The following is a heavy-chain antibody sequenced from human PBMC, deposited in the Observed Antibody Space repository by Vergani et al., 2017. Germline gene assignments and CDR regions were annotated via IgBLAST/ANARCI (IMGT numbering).Heavy chain of an antibody. D-gene: IGHD2-15*01. CDR1: GGPINSHNYY. CDR3: ARGSCLGGSCDKPLFDY. J-gene: IGHJ4*02. Sequence: QVQLQESCPGLVKPSQTLSLTCTVSGGPINSHNYYWSWIRQPAGKGLEWIGRIHTSGSTNYNPSLKSRVTMSEDTSKNQFSLNLTSVTAADTAVYFCARGSCLGGSCDKPLFDYWGQGILVTVSS. V-gene: IGHV4-61*02. CDR2: IHTSGST.